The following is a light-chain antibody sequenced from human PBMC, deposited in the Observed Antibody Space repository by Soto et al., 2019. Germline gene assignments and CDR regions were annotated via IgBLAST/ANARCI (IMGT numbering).Light chain of an antibody. CDR1: SSNIGSNY. Sequence: VLTRPPSGSGTPGQRVTISCSGSSSNIGSNYVYWYQQLPGTAPKLLIYRNNQRPSGVPDRFSGSKSGTSASLAISGLRSEDEADYYCAAWDDSLSGYVFGTGTKVTVL. CDR2: RNN. CDR3: AAWDDSLSGYV. V-gene: IGLV1-47*01. J-gene: IGLJ1*01.